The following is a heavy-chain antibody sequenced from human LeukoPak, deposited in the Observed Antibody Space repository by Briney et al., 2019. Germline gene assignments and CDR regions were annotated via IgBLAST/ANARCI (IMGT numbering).Heavy chain of an antibody. CDR1: GFTVSSNY. D-gene: IGHD1-26*01. V-gene: IGHV3-53*01. CDR2: IYSGGST. CDR3: ARDLGDSFDY. J-gene: IGHJ4*02. Sequence: GGSLRLSCAASGFTVSSNYMSWVRQAPGEGLEWVSVIYSGGSTYYADSVKGRFTISRDNSKNTLYLQMNSLRAEDTAVHYCARDLGDSFDYWGQGTLVTVSS.